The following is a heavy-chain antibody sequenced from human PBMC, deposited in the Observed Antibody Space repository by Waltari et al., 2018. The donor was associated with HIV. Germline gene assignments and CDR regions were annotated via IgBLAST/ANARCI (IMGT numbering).Heavy chain of an antibody. J-gene: IGHJ4*02. Sequence: EVQLVESGGGLIQPGGSLRLSCAASGFSFSSSWMHWVRQTPGKGPVWVARINSDASDAQYADSGKGRFTISRDNAKNMLYLQMNSLRAEDTAIYYCVGGAPFAYWGQGTLVTVSS. CDR3: VGGAPFAY. CDR1: GFSFSSSW. D-gene: IGHD4-17*01. CDR2: INSDASDA. V-gene: IGHV3-74*01.